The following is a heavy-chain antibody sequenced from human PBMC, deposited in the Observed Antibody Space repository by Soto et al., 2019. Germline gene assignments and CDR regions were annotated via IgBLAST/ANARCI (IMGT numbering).Heavy chain of an antibody. CDR1: GGSISSGGYY. V-gene: IGHV4-31*03. J-gene: IGHJ4*02. CDR3: ARVGDIVLNFDY. D-gene: IGHD2-8*02. CDR2: IYYSGST. Sequence: TSETLSLTCTVSGGSISSGGYYWSWIRQHPGKGLEWIGYIYYSGSTYYNPSLKSRVTISVDTSKNQFSLKLSSVTAADTAVYYCARVGDIVLNFDYWGQGTLVTVSS.